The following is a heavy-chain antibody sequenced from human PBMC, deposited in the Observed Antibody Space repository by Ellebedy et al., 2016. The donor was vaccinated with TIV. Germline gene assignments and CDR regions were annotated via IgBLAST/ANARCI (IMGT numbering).Heavy chain of an antibody. Sequence: PGGSLRLSCAASRFTVSSNYMSWVRRAPGKGLEGVSVIYSGGRTYYQDSVKGRFTISRDKANNSLYLQMTSLRADDTAVYYCAREMRSPDWTKSNWYGALDNWGQGTLVTVAS. CDR2: IYSGGRT. D-gene: IGHD6-13*01. CDR1: RFTVSSNY. CDR3: AREMRSPDWTKSNWYGALDN. V-gene: IGHV3-66*01. J-gene: IGHJ4*02.